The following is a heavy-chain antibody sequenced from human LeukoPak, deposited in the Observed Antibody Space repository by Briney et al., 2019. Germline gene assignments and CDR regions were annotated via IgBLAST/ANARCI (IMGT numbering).Heavy chain of an antibody. CDR2: INHSGST. CDR3: ARANPQQQLAFDY. D-gene: IGHD6-13*01. J-gene: IGHJ4*02. CDR1: GGSISSGGYY. V-gene: IGHV4-34*01. Sequence: PSETLSLTCAVSGGSISSGGYYWSWIRQPPGKGLEWIGEINHSGSTNYNPSLKSRVTISVDTSKNQFSLKLSSVTAADTAVYYCARANPQQQLAFDYWGQGTLVTVSS.